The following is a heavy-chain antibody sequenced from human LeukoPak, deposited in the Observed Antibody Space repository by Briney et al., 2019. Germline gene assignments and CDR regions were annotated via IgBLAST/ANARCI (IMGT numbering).Heavy chain of an antibody. V-gene: IGHV3-9*01. D-gene: IGHD1-14*01. J-gene: IGHJ4*02. CDR1: GFTFDDYA. Sequence: GGSLRLSCAASGFTFDDYAMRWVRHAPGKGLEWVSGISWNSDNIVYADSVKGRFTISRDNAKNSLYLQMNSVRAEDTALYYCAALNRQSINDYWGQGTLVTVSS. CDR3: AALNRQSINDY. CDR2: ISWNSDNI.